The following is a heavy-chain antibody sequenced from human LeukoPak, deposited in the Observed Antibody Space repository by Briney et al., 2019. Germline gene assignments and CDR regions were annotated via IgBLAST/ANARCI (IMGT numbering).Heavy chain of an antibody. V-gene: IGHV3-48*03. J-gene: IGHJ4*02. Sequence: GGSLRLSCAASGFTFSSYEMNWVRQAPGKGLERVSDISSSGSTIYYAASVKGRFTISRDNAKNSLYLQMNSLRAEDTGVYYCARGSRITMFGVVKFDYWGQRTLVTVSS. CDR3: ARGSRITMFGVVKFDY. CDR1: GFTFSSYE. D-gene: IGHD3-3*01. CDR2: ISSSGSTI.